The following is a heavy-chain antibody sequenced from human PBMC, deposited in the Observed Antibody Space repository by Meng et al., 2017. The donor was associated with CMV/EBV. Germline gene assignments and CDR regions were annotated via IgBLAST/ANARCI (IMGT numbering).Heavy chain of an antibody. V-gene: IGHV4-34*01. CDR2: INHSGST. CDR3: ARGSRRLPRFNWFDP. Sequence: QVQRKQGGAGLLKPSETLSLTCAVYGGSFSGYYWSWIRQPPGKGLEWIGEINHSGSTNYNPSLKSRVTISVDTSKNQFSLKLSSVTAADTAVYYCARGSRRLPRFNWFDPWGQGILVTVSS. CDR1: GGSFSGYY. J-gene: IGHJ5*02. D-gene: IGHD3-3*01.